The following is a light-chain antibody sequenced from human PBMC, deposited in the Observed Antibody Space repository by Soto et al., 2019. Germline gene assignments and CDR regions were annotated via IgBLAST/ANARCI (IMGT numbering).Light chain of an antibody. CDR2: GAS. CDR1: QSVSSSY. CDR3: QQYGSSLQA. Sequence: EIVLTQSPGTLSLSPGERATLSCRASQSVSSSYLAWYQQKPGQAPRLLIYGASSRATGIPDRFSGRGSGTDFTLTISRLEPEDFAVYYCQQYGSSLQAFGPGTKVDIK. J-gene: IGKJ3*01. V-gene: IGKV3-20*01.